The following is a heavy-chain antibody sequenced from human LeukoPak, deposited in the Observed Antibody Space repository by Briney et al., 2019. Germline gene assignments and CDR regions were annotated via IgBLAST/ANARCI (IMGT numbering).Heavy chain of an antibody. J-gene: IGHJ3*02. CDR1: GYTFTSYG. CDR2: ISAYNGNT. D-gene: IGHD2-21*02. V-gene: IGHV1-18*01. CDR3: ARDNTALAYCGGDCYSDAFDI. Sequence: ASVKVSCKASGYTFTSYGISWVRQAPGQGLEWMGWISAYNGNTNYAQKLQGRVTMTTDTCTSTAYMELRSLRSDDTAVYYCARDNTALAYCGGDCYSDAFDIWGQGTMVTVSS.